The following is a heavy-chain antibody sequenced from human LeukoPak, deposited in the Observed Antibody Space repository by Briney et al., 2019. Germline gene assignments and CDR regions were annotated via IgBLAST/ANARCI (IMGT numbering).Heavy chain of an antibody. J-gene: IGHJ4*02. CDR3: ARLKRSGNTGYAFDC. CDR2: IYNSGSI. Sequence: PSESLSLTCTVSGGSSSNYYWSWIRQSPGKGLEWIGNIYNSGSINYNPSLRSRVTMSLDTSKNQFSLKLSSVTAADTAMYYCARLKRSGNTGYAFDCWGQGTLVTVSS. CDR1: GGSSSNYY. V-gene: IGHV4-59*01. D-gene: IGHD5-12*01.